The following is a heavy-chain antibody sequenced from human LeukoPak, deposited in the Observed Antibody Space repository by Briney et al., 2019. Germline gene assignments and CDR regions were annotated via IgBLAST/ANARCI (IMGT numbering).Heavy chain of an antibody. CDR2: IYYSGST. CDR1: GGSISRGDYY. CDR3: AREGYCSSTSCYLNPWFDP. V-gene: IGHV4-30-4*01. D-gene: IGHD2-2*01. Sequence: PSETLSLTCTVSGGSISRGDYYWSWIRQPPGKGLEWIGYIYYSGSTYYNPSLKSRVTISVDTPKNQFSLKLSPVTAADTAVYYCAREGYCSSTSCYLNPWFDPWGQGTLVTVSS. J-gene: IGHJ5*02.